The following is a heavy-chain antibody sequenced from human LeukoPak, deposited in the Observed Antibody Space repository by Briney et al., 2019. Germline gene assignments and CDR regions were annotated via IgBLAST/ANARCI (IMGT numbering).Heavy chain of an antibody. J-gene: IGHJ6*02. CDR3: ARGGAVAGTWGDYYYGMDV. D-gene: IGHD6-19*01. CDR1: GYTFTGYY. Sequence: GASVKVSCKASGYTFTGYYMHWVRQAPGQGLEWMGWINPNSGGTNYAQKFQGWVTMTRDTSISTAYMELSRLRSDDTAVYYCARGGAVAGTWGDYYYGMDVWGQGTTATVSS. V-gene: IGHV1-2*04. CDR2: INPNSGGT.